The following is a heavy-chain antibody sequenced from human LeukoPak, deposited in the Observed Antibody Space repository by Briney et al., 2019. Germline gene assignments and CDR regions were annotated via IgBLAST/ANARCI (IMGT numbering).Heavy chain of an antibody. J-gene: IGHJ1*01. V-gene: IGHV3-9*01. CDR3: ASAYKDCSLAGKKEFFQH. D-gene: IGHD6-19*01. Sequence: GRSLRLSCAASGFTFDNYAMNWVRQVTGKGLEWISLISWNSGTIGYADSVKGRFTISRDNANNFLYLQMNSLRAEDTALYYCASAYKDCSLAGKKEFFQHWGQGTLVTVSS. CDR2: ISWNSGTI. CDR1: GFTFDNYA.